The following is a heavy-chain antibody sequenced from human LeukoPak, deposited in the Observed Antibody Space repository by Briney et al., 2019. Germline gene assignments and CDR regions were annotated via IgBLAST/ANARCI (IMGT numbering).Heavy chain of an antibody. J-gene: IGHJ5*02. Sequence: ASVKVSCKASGYTFTSYAMNWVRQAPGQGLEWMGWINTNTGNPTYAQGFTGRFVFSLDTSVSTAYLQICSLKAEDTAVYYCARDYVYGDYVRFDPWDQGILVTVSS. D-gene: IGHD4-17*01. V-gene: IGHV7-4-1*01. CDR1: GYTFTSYA. CDR3: ARDYVYGDYVRFDP. CDR2: INTNTGNP.